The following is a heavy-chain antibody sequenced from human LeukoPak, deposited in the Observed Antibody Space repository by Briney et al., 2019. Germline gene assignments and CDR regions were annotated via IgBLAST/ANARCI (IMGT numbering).Heavy chain of an antibody. CDR2: ISGSGGST. J-gene: IGHJ4*02. CDR3: ARGPSGSYYKSYFDY. Sequence: PGGSLRLSCAASGFTFSSYAMSWVRQAPGKGLEWVSAISGSGGSTYYADSVKGRFTISRDNSKNTLYLQMNSLRAEDTAVYYCARGPSGSYYKSYFDYWGQGTLVTVSS. CDR1: GFTFSSYA. D-gene: IGHD1-26*01. V-gene: IGHV3-23*01.